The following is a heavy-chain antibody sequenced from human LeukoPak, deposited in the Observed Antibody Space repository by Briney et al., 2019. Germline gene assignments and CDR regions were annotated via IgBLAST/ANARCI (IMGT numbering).Heavy chain of an antibody. CDR3: ANSIDFDYGDYYFDY. J-gene: IGHJ4*02. Sequence: SETLSLTCIVSGDSISSGSYYWSWIRQPAGKGLEWIGRIYTSGSTNYNPSLKSRVTISLDTSKNQFSLKLSSVTAADTAVYYCANSIDFDYGDYYFDYWGQGALDTISS. CDR1: GDSISSGSYY. V-gene: IGHV4-61*02. D-gene: IGHD4-17*01. CDR2: IYTSGST.